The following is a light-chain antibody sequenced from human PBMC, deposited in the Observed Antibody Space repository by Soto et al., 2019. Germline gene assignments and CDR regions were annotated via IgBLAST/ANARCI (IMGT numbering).Light chain of an antibody. V-gene: IGKV3-15*01. CDR1: QTISSN. Sequence: DIVMTQSPATLSVSPGERATLSCRASQTISSNLAWYQQKPGQTPRLLIYGASTRAAGIPARFSGSGSGTDFTLTISSLQSEDFAVYYCQQYNNWPSWTFGQGTKLDIK. J-gene: IGKJ1*01. CDR3: QQYNNWPSWT. CDR2: GAS.